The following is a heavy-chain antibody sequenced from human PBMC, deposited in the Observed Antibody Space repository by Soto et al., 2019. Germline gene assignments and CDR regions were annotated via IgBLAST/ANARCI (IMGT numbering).Heavy chain of an antibody. CDR2: IYYSGST. D-gene: IGHD3-3*01. CDR1: GGSISSGGYY. Sequence: QVQLQESGPGLVEPSQTLSLTCTVSGGSISSGGYYWSWIRQHPGKGLEWIGYIYYSGSTYYNPSLKSRVTISVDTSKNQFSLKLSSVTAADTAVYYCARVFTIFGVVQFDYWGQGTLVTVSS. J-gene: IGHJ4*02. V-gene: IGHV4-31*03. CDR3: ARVFTIFGVVQFDY.